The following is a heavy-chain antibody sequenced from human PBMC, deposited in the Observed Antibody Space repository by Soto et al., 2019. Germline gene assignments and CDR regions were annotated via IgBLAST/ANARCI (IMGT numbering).Heavy chain of an antibody. CDR2: ISGSGGST. D-gene: IGHD3-9*01. CDR1: GFTFSSYA. Sequence: PGGSLRLSCAASGFTFSSYAMSWVRQAPGKGLEWVSAISGSGGSTYYADSVKGRFTISRDNSKNTLYLQMNSLRAEDTAVYYCAKVSSSYDILTGYDYWGQGTLVTGLL. CDR3: AKVSSSYDILTGYDY. J-gene: IGHJ4*02. V-gene: IGHV3-23*01.